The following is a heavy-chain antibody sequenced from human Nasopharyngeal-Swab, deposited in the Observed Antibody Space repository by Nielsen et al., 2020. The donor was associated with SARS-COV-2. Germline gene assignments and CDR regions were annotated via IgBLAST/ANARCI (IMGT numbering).Heavy chain of an antibody. V-gene: IGHV3-7*01. Sequence: LSLTCAASGFTFSSYWMSWVRQAPGKGLEWVANIKQDESEKYYVDSVKGRFTISGDNAKNSLYLQMNSLRAEDTAVYYCASLSSSSWFFDYWGQGTLVTVSS. D-gene: IGHD6-13*01. J-gene: IGHJ4*02. CDR3: ASLSSSSWFFDY. CDR2: IKQDESEK. CDR1: GFTFSSYW.